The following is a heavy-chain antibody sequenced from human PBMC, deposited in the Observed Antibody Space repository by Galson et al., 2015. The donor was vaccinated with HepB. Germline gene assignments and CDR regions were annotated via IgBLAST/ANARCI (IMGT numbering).Heavy chain of an antibody. CDR2: IWYDGSNK. D-gene: IGHD1-26*01. CDR1: GFTFSSYG. Sequence: SLRLSCAASGFTFSSYGMHWVRQAPGKGLEWVAVIWYDGSNKYYADSVKGRFTISRDNSKNTLYLQMNSLRAEDTAVYYCATQRARADQPLGGVPYYYYGMDVWGQGTTVTVSS. J-gene: IGHJ6*02. CDR3: ATQRARADQPLGGVPYYYYGMDV. V-gene: IGHV3-33*08.